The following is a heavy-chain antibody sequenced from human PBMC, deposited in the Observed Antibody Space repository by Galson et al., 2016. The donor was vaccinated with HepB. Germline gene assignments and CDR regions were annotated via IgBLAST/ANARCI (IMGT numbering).Heavy chain of an antibody. CDR1: GFTFSSYW. CDR3: ARGGATPGQWLDNWFDP. Sequence: SLRLSCAASGFTFSSYWMAWVRQAPGKGLEWVANINQDGSEKNYVDSVKGRFTISRDNAKNSLFLQMNSLRAEDTAFYYCARGGATPGQWLDNWFDPWGQGTLVSVSS. V-gene: IGHV3-7*03. J-gene: IGHJ5*02. D-gene: IGHD6-19*01. CDR2: INQDGSEK.